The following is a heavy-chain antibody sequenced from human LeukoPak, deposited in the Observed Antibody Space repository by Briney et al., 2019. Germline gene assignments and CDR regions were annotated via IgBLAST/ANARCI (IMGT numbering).Heavy chain of an antibody. CDR1: GYTLTELS. J-gene: IGHJ3*02. CDR3: ARGADYDGI. Sequence: GASVKVSCKVSGYTLTELSMHWVRQAPGKGLEWMGGFDPEDGETIYAQKFQGRVTITRNTSISTAYMELSSLRSEDTAVYYCARGADYDGIWGQGTMVTVSS. CDR2: FDPEDGET. D-gene: IGHD4-17*01. V-gene: IGHV1-24*01.